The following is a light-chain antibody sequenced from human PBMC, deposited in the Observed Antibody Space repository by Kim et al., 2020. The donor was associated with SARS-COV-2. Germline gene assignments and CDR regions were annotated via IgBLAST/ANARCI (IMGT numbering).Light chain of an antibody. Sequence: EMVMTQSPDTLSVSPGESATLSCRASQSVSGSLAWYQKKPGQAPRLLIYGASTRAAGVPARFSGSGSGTEFTLTITSLQSEDYAVYYCQQYSNWPRTFGPGTKVDIK. CDR2: GAS. J-gene: IGKJ1*01. CDR3: QQYSNWPRT. V-gene: IGKV3-15*01. CDR1: QSVSGS.